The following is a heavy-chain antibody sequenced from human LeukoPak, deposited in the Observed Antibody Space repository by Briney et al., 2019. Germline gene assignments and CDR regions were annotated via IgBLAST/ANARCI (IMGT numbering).Heavy chain of an antibody. CDR1: GFTFDSYS. CDR2: INSGSSNI. D-gene: IGHD1-7*01. V-gene: IGHV3-21*01. Sequence: GGSLRLSCAASGFTFDSYSMNWVRQAPGKGLEWVSSINSGSSNIYYTDSVKGRFTISRDNAKNSLFLQMNSLRAEDTAVYYCAREMEAGTFYYYYGMDVWGQGTTVTVSS. CDR3: AREMEAGTFYYYYGMDV. J-gene: IGHJ6*02.